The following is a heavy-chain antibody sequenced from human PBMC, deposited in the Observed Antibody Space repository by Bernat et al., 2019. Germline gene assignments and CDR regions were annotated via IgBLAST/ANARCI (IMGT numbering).Heavy chain of an antibody. J-gene: IGHJ3*02. Sequence: QVQLVESGGGVVQPGRSLRLSCAASGFTFSSYGMHWVRQAPGKGLEWVAVISYDGSNKYYADSVKDRFTISRDNSKNTLYLQMNSLRAEDTAVYYCAKRIYGGNDDAFDIWGQGTMVTVSS. CDR3: AKRIYGGNDDAFDI. CDR1: GFTFSSYG. V-gene: IGHV3-30*18. CDR2: ISYDGSNK. D-gene: IGHD4-23*01.